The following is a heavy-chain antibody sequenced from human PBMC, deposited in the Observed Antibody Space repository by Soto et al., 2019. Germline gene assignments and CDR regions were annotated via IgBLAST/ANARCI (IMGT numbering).Heavy chain of an antibody. CDR1: RGSFSTYA. Sequence: QVPLVQSGAEVKKPGSSVTVSCRASRGSFSTYAITWVRQAPGQGLEWVGRIIPAFRTTHYARKLQDGDSITAYESTNTAFLELNNLTFGDTAVYYCAIGFSRLLSGPFPLDYWGQGTLVIVSS. CDR2: IIPAFRTT. D-gene: IGHD1-26*01. J-gene: IGHJ4*02. CDR3: AIGFSRLLSGPFPLDY. V-gene: IGHV1-69*18.